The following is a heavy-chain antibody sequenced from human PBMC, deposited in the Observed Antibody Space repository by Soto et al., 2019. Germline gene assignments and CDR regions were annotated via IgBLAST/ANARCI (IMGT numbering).Heavy chain of an antibody. J-gene: IGHJ5*02. CDR2: IYYSGST. CDR1: GCSITSSSYY. D-gene: IGHD1-26*01. Sequence: PSETLSLTCTVSGCSITSSSYYWGWIRQPPGKGLEWIGSIYYSGSTYYNPSLKSRVTISVDTSKNQFSLKLSSVTAADTAVYYCATQEVGGSYVYTFDPWGQGTLVTVSS. CDR3: ATQEVGGSYVYTFDP. V-gene: IGHV4-39*01.